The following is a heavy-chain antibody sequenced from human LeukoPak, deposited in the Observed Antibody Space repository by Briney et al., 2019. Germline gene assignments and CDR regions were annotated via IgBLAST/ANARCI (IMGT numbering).Heavy chain of an antibody. V-gene: IGHV4-61*02. D-gene: IGHD6-6*01. Sequence: SETLSLTCTVSGGSISSGSYYWSWIRQPAGKGLEWIGRIYTSGSTNYNPSLKSRVTISVDTSKNQFSLKLSSVTAADTAVYYCARTWGGSSCADDAFDIWGQGTMVTVSS. CDR2: IYTSGST. CDR1: GGSISSGSYY. CDR3: ARTWGGSSCADDAFDI. J-gene: IGHJ3*02.